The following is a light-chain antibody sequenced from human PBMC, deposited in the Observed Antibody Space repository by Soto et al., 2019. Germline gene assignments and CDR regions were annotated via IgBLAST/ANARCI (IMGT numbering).Light chain of an antibody. CDR3: ENYKGAPWT. Sequence: DIQMTQSPSSLSASVGDRVTITCRARQGLSNYLVWYQQKPGKVPKLLIYAASTLQSGVPSRFSGSGSGTDFTLTISTLQPEDVATYYCENYKGAPWTFGQGTKVEIK. V-gene: IGKV1-27*01. J-gene: IGKJ1*01. CDR1: QGLSNY. CDR2: AAS.